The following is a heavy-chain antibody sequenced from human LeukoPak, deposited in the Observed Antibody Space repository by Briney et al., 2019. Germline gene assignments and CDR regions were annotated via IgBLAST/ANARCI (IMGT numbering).Heavy chain of an antibody. Sequence: GGSLRLSCAASGFTFSSYSMNWVRQAPGKGLEWVSSISSSSSYIYYADSVKGRFTISRDNAKNSLYLQMNSLRAEDTAVHYCAREKGYCSSTSCYTNGMDVWGQGTTVTVSS. CDR2: ISSSSSYI. CDR3: AREKGYCSSTSCYTNGMDV. V-gene: IGHV3-21*01. J-gene: IGHJ6*02. CDR1: GFTFSSYS. D-gene: IGHD2-2*02.